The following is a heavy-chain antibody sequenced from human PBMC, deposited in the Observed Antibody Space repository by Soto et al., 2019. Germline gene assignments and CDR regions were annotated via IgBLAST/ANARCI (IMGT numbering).Heavy chain of an antibody. CDR2: ISSSSSTI. Sequence: GGSLRLSCAASGFTFSSYSMNWVRQAPGKGLEWVSYISSSSSTIYYADSVKGRFTISRDNAKNSLYLQMNSLRDEDTAVYYCASNYYDSSGYYFGNWGQGTLVTVSS. CDR3: ASNYYDSSGYYFGN. V-gene: IGHV3-48*02. D-gene: IGHD3-22*01. CDR1: GFTFSSYS. J-gene: IGHJ4*02.